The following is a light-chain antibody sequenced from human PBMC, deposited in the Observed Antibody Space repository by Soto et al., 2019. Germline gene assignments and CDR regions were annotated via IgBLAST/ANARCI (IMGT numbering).Light chain of an antibody. CDR3: QQSYTTPLFT. CDR2: ATS. V-gene: IGKV1-39*01. J-gene: IGKJ3*01. Sequence: DIQMTQSPSSLSASVGDRVTITCRASQTISNSLNWYQQRPGKAPKLLIYATSNLQSGVPSRFSGSGSGTDFTLTISSLQPEDFATDYCQQSYTTPLFTFGPGTKVDIE. CDR1: QTISNS.